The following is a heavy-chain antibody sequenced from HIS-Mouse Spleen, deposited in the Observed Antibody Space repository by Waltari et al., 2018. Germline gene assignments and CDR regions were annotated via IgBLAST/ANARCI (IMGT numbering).Heavy chain of an antibody. V-gene: IGHV3-30*04. J-gene: IGHJ3*02. CDR2: ISYDGSNK. CDR1: GFTFGSYA. CDR3: ARGQGYGDLDAFDI. Sequence: QVQLVESGGGVVQPGRSLRLSCAASGFTFGSYAMHWVRKAPGKGLELVAVISYDGSNKYYADSVKGRFTISRDNSKNTLYLQMNSLRAEDTAVYYCARGQGYGDLDAFDIWGQGTMVTVSS. D-gene: IGHD4-17*01.